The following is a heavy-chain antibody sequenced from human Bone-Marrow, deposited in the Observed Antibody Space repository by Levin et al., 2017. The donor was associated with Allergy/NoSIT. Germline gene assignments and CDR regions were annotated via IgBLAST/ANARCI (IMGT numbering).Heavy chain of an antibody. CDR3: ARVMGGGGPTTDAFDI. CDR1: GYTFTSYY. J-gene: IGHJ3*02. V-gene: IGHV1-46*01. D-gene: IGHD2-21*01. CDR2: INPSGGST. Sequence: VASVKVSCKASGYTFTSYYMHWVRQAPGQGLEWMGIINPSGGSTSYAQKFQGRVTMTRDTSTSTVYMELSSLRSEDTAVYYCARVMGGGGPTTDAFDIWGQGTMVTVSS.